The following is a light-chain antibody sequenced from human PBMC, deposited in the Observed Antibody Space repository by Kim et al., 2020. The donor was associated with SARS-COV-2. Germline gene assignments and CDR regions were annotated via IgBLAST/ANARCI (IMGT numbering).Light chain of an antibody. CDR2: WAS. V-gene: IGKV4-1*01. CDR3: QQSYSIPPT. J-gene: IGKJ2*01. CDR1: QSVLSSTNNKNY. Sequence: RATINSKASQSVLSSTNNKNYLAWYQQKPGQPPKALIYWASTRESGVPDRFSGSGSGTDFTLTISSLQAEDVAVYFCQQSYSIPPTFGQGTKLEI.